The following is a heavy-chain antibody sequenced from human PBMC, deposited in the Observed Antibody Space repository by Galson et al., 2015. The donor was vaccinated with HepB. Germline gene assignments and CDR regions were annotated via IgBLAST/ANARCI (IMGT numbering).Heavy chain of an antibody. CDR3: AKDYSTRGVASFDI. CDR2: ISHDGSNK. V-gene: IGHV3-30*18. J-gene: IGHJ3*02. Sequence: SLRLSCAASGFTFSTYGMHWVRQAPGKGLEWVAFISHDGSNKYFADSVTGRFTISRDNSKNTLYLQINSLRAEDTAVFYCAKDYSTRGVASFDIWGRGTLVTVSS. D-gene: IGHD2-2*01. CDR1: GFTFSTYG.